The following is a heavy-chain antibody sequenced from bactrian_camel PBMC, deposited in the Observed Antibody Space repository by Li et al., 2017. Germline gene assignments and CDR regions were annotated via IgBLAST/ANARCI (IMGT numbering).Heavy chain of an antibody. CDR3: AATGREIRSTVVALGCGFGY. D-gene: IGHD6*01. Sequence: HVQLVESGGGSVQAGESLTLSCGVPAYAFATYCMAWFRQAPGKERELVASIYTGGNPTHYADPEKGRFTISRDDAKKSVFLQMNSLNPEDTAMYYCAATGREIRSTVVALGCGFGYWGRGPRSPSP. CDR1: AYAFATYC. CDR2: IYTGGNPT. J-gene: IGHJ6*01. V-gene: IGHV3S1*01.